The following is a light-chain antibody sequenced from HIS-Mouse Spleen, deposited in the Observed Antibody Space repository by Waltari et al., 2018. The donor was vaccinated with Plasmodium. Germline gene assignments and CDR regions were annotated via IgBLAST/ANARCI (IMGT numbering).Light chain of an antibody. V-gene: IGLV2-11*01. CDR1: STDVCGYNY. CDR2: DGS. CDR3: CSYAGSYTYV. J-gene: IGLJ1*01. Sequence: QSPLPQPRPVSGSPGPSVTISCTGPSTDVCGYNYFPCYQQTPVKAPKLMIYDGSKRPSGVPDRFSGSKSGNTASLTISGLQAEDEADYYCCSYAGSYTYVFGTGTKVTVL.